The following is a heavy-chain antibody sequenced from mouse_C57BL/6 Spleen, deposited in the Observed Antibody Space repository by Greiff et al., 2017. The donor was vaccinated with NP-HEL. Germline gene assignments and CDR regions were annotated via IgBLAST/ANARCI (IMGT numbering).Heavy chain of an antibody. V-gene: IGHV5-6*02. CDR3: ASGDSYYAMDY. D-gene: IGHD1-1*02. J-gene: IGHJ4*01. CDR2: ISSGGSYT. CDR1: GFTFSSYG. Sequence: DVMLVESGGDLVKPGGSLKLSCAASGFTFSSYGMSWVRQTPDKRLEWVATISSGGSYTYYPDSVKGRFTISRANAKNTRYLQISSLKSEDTAMYYCASGDSYYAMDYGGQGTSVTVSS.